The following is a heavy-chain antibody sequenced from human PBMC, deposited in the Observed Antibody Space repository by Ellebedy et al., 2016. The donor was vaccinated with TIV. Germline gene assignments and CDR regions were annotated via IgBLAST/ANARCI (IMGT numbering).Heavy chain of an antibody. Sequence: GSLRPSCTVSGCSISSGGYSWGCIRQRPGKGLEWIGTIYYSGSTYSNSSLTSRVTVSTDPSQPQFSRRLTSVTAADTAVYFCARVETAVVTVNHYYYYMDVWGKGTTVTVSS. D-gene: IGHD4-23*01. V-gene: IGHV4-39*07. CDR3: ARVETAVVTVNHYYYYMDV. CDR1: GCSISSGGYS. CDR2: IYYSGST. J-gene: IGHJ6*03.